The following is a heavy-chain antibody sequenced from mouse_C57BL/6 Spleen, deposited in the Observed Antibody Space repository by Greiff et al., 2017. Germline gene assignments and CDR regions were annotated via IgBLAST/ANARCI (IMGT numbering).Heavy chain of an antibody. CDR3: ARDYYGTSYGFAY. D-gene: IGHD1-1*01. CDR2: INPSNGGT. Sequence: QVQLQQSGTELVKPGASVKLSCKASGYTFTSYWMHWVKQRPGQGLEWIGNINPSNGGTNYNEKFKSKATLTVDKSSSTAYMQSSSLTSEYSAVYYFARDYYGTSYGFAYWGQGTLVTVSA. J-gene: IGHJ3*01. CDR1: GYTFTSYW. V-gene: IGHV1-53*01.